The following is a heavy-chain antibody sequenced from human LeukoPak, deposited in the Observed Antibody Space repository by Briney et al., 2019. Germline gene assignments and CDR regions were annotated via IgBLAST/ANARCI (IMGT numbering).Heavy chain of an antibody. J-gene: IGHJ6*03. V-gene: IGHV3-7*01. D-gene: IGHD3-22*01. CDR3: ARDLSGYSGQVYYFYYMDV. CDR1: GFTFSNYA. Sequence: GGSLRLSCAASGFTFSNYAMSWVRQAPGKGLEWVANIKQDGNEKYYVESVKGRFTISRDNAKNSLQLQMNSLRAEDTAVYYCARDLSGYSGQVYYFYYMDVWGKGTTVTISS. CDR2: IKQDGNEK.